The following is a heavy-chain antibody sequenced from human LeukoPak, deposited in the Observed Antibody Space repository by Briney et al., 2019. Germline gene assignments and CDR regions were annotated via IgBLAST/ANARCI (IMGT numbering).Heavy chain of an antibody. CDR1: GFTFSSYS. CDR2: ISSSSSYI. V-gene: IGHV3-21*01. CDR3: ARDRTYCSSTSCYFDY. J-gene: IGHJ4*02. D-gene: IGHD2-2*01. Sequence: GGSLRLSCAASGFTFSSYSMNWVRQAPGKGLEWVSSISSSSSYIYYADSVKGRFTISRDNAKNSLYLQMNSLRAEDTAVYYRARDRTYCSSTSCYFDYWGQGTLVTVSS.